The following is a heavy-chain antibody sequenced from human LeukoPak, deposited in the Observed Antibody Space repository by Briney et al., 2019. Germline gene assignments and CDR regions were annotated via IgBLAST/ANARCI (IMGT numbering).Heavy chain of an antibody. CDR2: ISYSGNT. CDR3: ARQGGYIAPLAL. CDR1: GGSISSYY. Sequence: KPSETLSLTCTVSGGSISSYYWSWIRQPPGKGLEWIGYISYSGNTKYNPSLKSRVTISVDTSKNQFSLKLTSVTAADTAVYYCARQGGYIAPLALWGQGTLVTVSA. V-gene: IGHV4-59*08. J-gene: IGHJ4*02. D-gene: IGHD6-13*01.